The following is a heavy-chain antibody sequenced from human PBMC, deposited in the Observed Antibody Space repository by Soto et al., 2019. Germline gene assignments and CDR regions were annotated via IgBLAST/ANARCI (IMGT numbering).Heavy chain of an antibody. J-gene: IGHJ6*02. V-gene: IGHV1-69*01. D-gene: IGHD6-13*01. Sequence: QVQLVQSGAEVKKPGSSVKVSCKASGGTFSSYAISWVRQAPGQGLEWMGGIIPIFGTANYAQKFQGRVTITADESTSTAYMELSSLRSEYTAAYYCARVETGIAAAGYYYGMDVWGQGTTVTVSS. CDR2: IIPIFGTA. CDR3: ARVETGIAAAGYYYGMDV. CDR1: GGTFSSYA.